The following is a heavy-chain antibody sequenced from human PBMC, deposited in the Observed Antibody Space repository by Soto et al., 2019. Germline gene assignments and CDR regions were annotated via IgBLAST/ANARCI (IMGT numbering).Heavy chain of an antibody. D-gene: IGHD1-26*01. CDR1: GYTFTRYG. CDR2: ISGYNGDT. J-gene: IGHJ6*02. CDR3: AKNGQPPYFINGIAV. V-gene: IGHV1-18*01. Sequence: QGQLVQSGAEVKKPGASVKVSCKASGYTFTRYGISWVRQAPGQGLEWLGWISGYNGDTKYAQKTQGRLTMTVVTATPTVHMELRGLTSDTRAVYYCAKNGQPPYFINGIAVLHQGPTVTVAS.